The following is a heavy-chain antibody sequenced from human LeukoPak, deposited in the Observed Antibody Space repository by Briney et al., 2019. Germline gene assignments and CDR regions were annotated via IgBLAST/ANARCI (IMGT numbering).Heavy chain of an antibody. CDR3: AKERVVRYFDL. D-gene: IGHD2-21*01. Sequence: GGSLRLSCAASGFTFSSYSMNWVRQAPGKGLEWVSGIIPSGHTTYYADSVRGRFTISRDNSKNTLYLQMNSLRAEDTAVYYCAKERVVRYFDLWGRGTLVTVSS. J-gene: IGHJ2*01. CDR1: GFTFSSYS. V-gene: IGHV3-23*01. CDR2: IIPSGHTT.